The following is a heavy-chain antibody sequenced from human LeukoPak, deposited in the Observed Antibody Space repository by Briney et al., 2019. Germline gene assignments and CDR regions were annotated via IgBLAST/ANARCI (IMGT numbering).Heavy chain of an antibody. CDR2: INPNSGGT. J-gene: IGHJ4*02. CDR3: ARAGVTAAGTSLRPIVTSTYYFDY. D-gene: IGHD6-13*01. CDR1: GYTFTGYY. Sequence: ASVKVSCKASGYTFTGYYMHWVRQAPGQGLEWMGWINPNSGGTNYAQKFQGRVTMTRDTSISTAYMELSRLRSDVTAVYYCARAGVTAAGTSLRPIVTSTYYFDYWGQGTLVTVSS. V-gene: IGHV1-2*02.